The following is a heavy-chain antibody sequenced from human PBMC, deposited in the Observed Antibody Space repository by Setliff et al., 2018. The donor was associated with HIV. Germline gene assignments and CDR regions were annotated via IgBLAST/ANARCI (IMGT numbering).Heavy chain of an antibody. CDR1: RYTFSSYY. D-gene: IGHD2-21*02. CDR2: IDTTGST. V-gene: IGHV1-46*01. J-gene: IGHJ4*02. CDR3: ARELPGVCYFDD. Sequence: ASVKVSCKASRYTFSSYYLHWMRQAPGQGLEWMAMIDTTGSTFYAQTFQGRITMTRDTSTSAIYMELNGLTSEDTAVYYCARELPGVCYFDDWGQGTLVTSPQ.